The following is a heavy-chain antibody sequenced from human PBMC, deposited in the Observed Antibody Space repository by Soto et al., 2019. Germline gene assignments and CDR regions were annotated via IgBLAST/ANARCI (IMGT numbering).Heavy chain of an antibody. D-gene: IGHD3-16*01. Sequence: QVQLVESGGGLVEPGGSLRLSCAASGFKFGDHYMTWIRQAPGKGLEWVSKISGDGSTQYYADSVRGRFTVSRDNAKNSLSLQMNSMRAEDTALYYGAGDPFYYASGFWGQGTLVTVSS. CDR1: GFKFGDHY. V-gene: IGHV3-11*01. CDR3: AGDPFYYASGF. J-gene: IGHJ4*02. CDR2: ISGDGSTQ.